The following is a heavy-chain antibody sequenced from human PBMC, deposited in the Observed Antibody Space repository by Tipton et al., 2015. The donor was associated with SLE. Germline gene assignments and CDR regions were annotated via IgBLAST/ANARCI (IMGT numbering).Heavy chain of an antibody. CDR2: ISYDGSNK. CDR1: GFTFSSYG. J-gene: IGHJ3*02. CDR3: AKTRLGYCTSTSCSPDAFDI. V-gene: IGHV3-30*18. D-gene: IGHD2-2*01. Sequence: SLRLSCAASGFTFSSYGMHWVRQAPGKGLEWVAVISYDGSNKYYADSMKGRFTISRDNSKNTLYLQMNSLRAEDTAVYYCAKTRLGYCTSTSCSPDAFDIWGQGTMVTVSS.